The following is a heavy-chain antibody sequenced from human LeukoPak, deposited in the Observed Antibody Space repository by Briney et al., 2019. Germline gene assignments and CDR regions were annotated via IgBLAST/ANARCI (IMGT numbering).Heavy chain of an antibody. D-gene: IGHD3-3*01. CDR2: ISGSGGST. J-gene: IGHJ6*03. Sequence: GGSLRLSCAASGFTFSNYGMSWVRQAPGKGLEWVSAISGSGGSTYYADSVKGRFTISRDNSKNTLYLQMNSLRAEDTAVYYCVPRNEWSCYMDVWGKGTTVTASS. V-gene: IGHV3-23*01. CDR1: GFTFSNYG. CDR3: VPRNEWSCYMDV.